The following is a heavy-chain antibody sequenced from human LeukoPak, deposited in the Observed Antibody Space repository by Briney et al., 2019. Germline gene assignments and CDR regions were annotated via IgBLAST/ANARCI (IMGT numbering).Heavy chain of an antibody. CDR2: ISAYNGNT. D-gene: IGHD3-10*01. V-gene: IGHV1-18*04. J-gene: IGHJ4*02. CDR3: AREWFGELDDY. Sequence: ASVKVSCKASGYTFTGYYMHWVRQAPGRGLEWMGWISAYNGNTNYAQKLQGRVTMTTETSTSTAYMELRSLRSDDTAVYYCAREWFGELDDYWGQGTLVTVSS. CDR1: GYTFTGYY.